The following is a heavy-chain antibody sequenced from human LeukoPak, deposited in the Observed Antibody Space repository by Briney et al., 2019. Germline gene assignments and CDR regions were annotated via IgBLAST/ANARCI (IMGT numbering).Heavy chain of an antibody. CDR3: IKDMGFDLLKDAFHV. CDR2: ISWDSGHR. Sequence: PDRSLRLSCAAPGFNFDDSAMHWVRQAPGKGLEWVSSISWDSGHRAYTDSVKGRFSISRDNDNNYLYLHMSSLRLEDTAFYYCIKDMGFDLLKDAFHVWGRGTLVTVSS. D-gene: IGHD3-9*01. CDR1: GFNFDDSA. J-gene: IGHJ3*01. V-gene: IGHV3-9*01.